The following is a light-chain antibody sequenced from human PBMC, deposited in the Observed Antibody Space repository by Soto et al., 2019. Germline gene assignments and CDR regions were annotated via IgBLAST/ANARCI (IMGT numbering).Light chain of an antibody. J-gene: IGLJ1*01. CDR3: SSFTSSSSYV. CDR2: DVS. V-gene: IGLV2-14*03. Sequence: QSALAQPASVSGSPGQSITIPCTGTSSDVGSYNSVSWYQQYPGKAPTLMIHDVSNRPSGVSNRFSGSKSGNTASLTISGLQAEDEADYYCSSFTSSSSYVFGSGTKVTV. CDR1: SSDVGSYNS.